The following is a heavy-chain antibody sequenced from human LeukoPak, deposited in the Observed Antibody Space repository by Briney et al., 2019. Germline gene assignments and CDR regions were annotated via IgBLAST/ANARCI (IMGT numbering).Heavy chain of an antibody. J-gene: IGHJ6*03. D-gene: IGHD1-1*01. CDR3: ARERNGYYYYYMDV. CDR1: GGSISSYY. Sequence: SETLSLTCTVSGGSISSYYWSWIRQPAGKGLEWSARIYTSGSTNYNPSLKSRVTMSVDTSKNQFSLKLSSVTAADTAVYYCARERNGYYYYYMDVWGKGTTVTISS. V-gene: IGHV4-4*07. CDR2: IYTSGST.